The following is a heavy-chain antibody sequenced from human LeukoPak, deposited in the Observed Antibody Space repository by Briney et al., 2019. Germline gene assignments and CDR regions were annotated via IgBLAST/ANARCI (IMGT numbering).Heavy chain of an antibody. D-gene: IGHD6-13*01. CDR1: GYTFTGYY. V-gene: IGHV1-2*02. CDR2: INPNSGGT. Sequence: ASVKVSCKASGYTFTGYYMHWVRQAPGQGLEWMGWINPNSGGTNYAQKFQGRVTMTRDTSISTAYMELSRLRSDDTAVYYCAREYSRSRAAFDIWGQGTMVTVSS. CDR3: AREYSRSRAAFDI. J-gene: IGHJ3*02.